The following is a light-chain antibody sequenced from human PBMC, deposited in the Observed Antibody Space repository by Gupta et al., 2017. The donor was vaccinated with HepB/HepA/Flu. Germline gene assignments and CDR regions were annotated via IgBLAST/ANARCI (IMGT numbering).Light chain of an antibody. Sequence: EIVLIQSPATLSLSPGKRATLSGRASQRIITYLAWYQQKPGQAPRLLIYDSSKRATGIPARFSGSGSGTDFTLTITSLEPEDSAVYYCQQRSNWPLTFGGGTKVEIK. J-gene: IGKJ4*01. CDR3: QQRSNWPLT. V-gene: IGKV3-11*01. CDR1: QRIITY. CDR2: DSS.